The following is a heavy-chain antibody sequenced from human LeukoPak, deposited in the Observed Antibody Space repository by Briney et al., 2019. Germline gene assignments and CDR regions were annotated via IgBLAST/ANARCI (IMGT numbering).Heavy chain of an antibody. D-gene: IGHD3-22*01. J-gene: IGHJ3*02. CDR3: ARATFYYNSSGYYSTDAFDI. Sequence: ASVDVSCKASVYTYTSYGISWVREAPGQGREWMGWISAYNGDTNYAQKLQGRVTMTTDTSTSTAYMELRSLRSDDTAVYYCARATFYYNSSGYYSTDAFDIWGQGTMVTVSS. CDR1: VYTYTSYG. CDR2: ISAYNGDT. V-gene: IGHV1-18*01.